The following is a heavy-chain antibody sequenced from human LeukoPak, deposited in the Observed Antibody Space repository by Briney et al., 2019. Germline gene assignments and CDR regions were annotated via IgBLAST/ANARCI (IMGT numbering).Heavy chain of an antibody. CDR1: GFTFSSYG. D-gene: IGHD6-19*01. CDR3: ARGYSSGWYPSYMDV. Sequence: PGGTLRLSCAASGFTFSSYGMSWVRQAPGKGLEWVAFIRYDGSNKYYADSVKGRFTISRDNSKNTLYLQMNSLRAEDTALYYCARGYSSGWYPSYMDVWGKGTTVTVSS. V-gene: IGHV3-30*02. CDR2: IRYDGSNK. J-gene: IGHJ6*03.